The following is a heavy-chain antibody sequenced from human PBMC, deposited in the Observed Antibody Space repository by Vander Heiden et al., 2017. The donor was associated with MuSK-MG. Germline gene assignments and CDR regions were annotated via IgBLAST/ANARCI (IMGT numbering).Heavy chain of an antibody. D-gene: IGHD2-21*02. CDR3: ARRDSSLWYFDL. V-gene: IGHV4-59*01. CDR2: IYYSGST. Sequence: QVQLQESGPGLVKPSETLSLTCTVSGGSIRSYYWSWIRQPPGKGLEWIGYIYYSGSTNYNPSLKSRVTISVDTSKNQFSLKLSSVTAADTAVYYCARRDSSLWYFDLWGRGTLVTVSS. CDR1: GGSIRSYY. J-gene: IGHJ2*01.